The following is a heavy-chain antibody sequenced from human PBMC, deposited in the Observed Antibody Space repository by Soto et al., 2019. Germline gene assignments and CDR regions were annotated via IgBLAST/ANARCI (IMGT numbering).Heavy chain of an antibody. Sequence: PSETRSLTCPVARGSLTRYYWSWIRQPPEKGLEWIGYIYYSGSTNYNPSLKSRVTISVDTSKNQFSLKLSSVTAADTAVYYCARALLGYCISTSCYDWFDPWGQGTLVTVSS. J-gene: IGHJ5*02. V-gene: IGHV4-59*01. CDR3: ARALLGYCISTSCYDWFDP. CDR2: IYYSGST. CDR1: RGSLTRYY. D-gene: IGHD2-2*01.